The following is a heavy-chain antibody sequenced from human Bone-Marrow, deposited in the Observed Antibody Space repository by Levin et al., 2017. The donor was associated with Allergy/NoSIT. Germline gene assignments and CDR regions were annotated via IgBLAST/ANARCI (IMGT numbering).Heavy chain of an antibody. CDR2: ISGSGDYT. CDR3: AKRSGIYSSSWYPFEY. CDR1: AFTFSSYD. D-gene: IGHD6-13*01. Sequence: LSLTCAVSAFTFSSYDMSWVRQAPGKGLEWVSAISGSGDYTYYADSVKGRFTISRDNSKNTLFLQMNSLRAEDTALYYCAKRSGIYSSSWYPFEYWGQGTLVTVSS. V-gene: IGHV3-23*01. J-gene: IGHJ4*02.